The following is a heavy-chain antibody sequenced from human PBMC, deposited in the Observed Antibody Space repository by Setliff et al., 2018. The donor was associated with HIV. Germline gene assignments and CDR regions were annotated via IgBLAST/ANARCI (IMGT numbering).Heavy chain of an antibody. CDR1: GYSFINYA. CDR2: IHTEQGFP. D-gene: IGHD5-12*01. Sequence: ASVKVSCKASGYSFINYAINWLRQAPGRGLEWMGWIHTEQGFPMDAQCFTGRFLFSLDTSVNTASLQINRLTPADGGVYYCAVDRHAFDIWGQGTVVTVSS. V-gene: IGHV7-4-1*02. CDR3: AVDRHAFDI. J-gene: IGHJ3*02.